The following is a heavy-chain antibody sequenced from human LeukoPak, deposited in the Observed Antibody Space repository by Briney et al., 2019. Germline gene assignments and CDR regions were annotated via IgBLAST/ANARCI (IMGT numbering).Heavy chain of an antibody. CDR1: GFTFSSYA. D-gene: IGHD3-10*01. Sequence: PGGSLRLSCAASGFTFSSYAMSWVRQAPGKGPEWVANIKQDGSEKYYVDSVKGRFTISRDNAKNSLYLQMNSLRAEDTAVYYCAREGLEIGKLITMVRGVIIYHYYYYGMDVWGQGTTVTVSS. V-gene: IGHV3-7*01. J-gene: IGHJ6*02. CDR2: IKQDGSEK. CDR3: AREGLEIGKLITMVRGVIIYHYYYYGMDV.